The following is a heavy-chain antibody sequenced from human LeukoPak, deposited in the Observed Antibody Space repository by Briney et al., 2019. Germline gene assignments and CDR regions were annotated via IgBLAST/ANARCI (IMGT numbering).Heavy chain of an antibody. CDR1: GFTLSSYW. CDR3: IRGTVGAPGNDY. CDR2: IDTDGSFT. Sequence: PGWSLRLSCAASGFTLSSYWMHWVRQAPRKGLVWVSRIDTDGSFTSYAGSVRGRFTISRDNSKNTLYLQMSSLRAEDTAVYYCIRGTVGAPGNDYWGQGTLVTVSS. J-gene: IGHJ4*02. V-gene: IGHV3-74*01. D-gene: IGHD1-26*01.